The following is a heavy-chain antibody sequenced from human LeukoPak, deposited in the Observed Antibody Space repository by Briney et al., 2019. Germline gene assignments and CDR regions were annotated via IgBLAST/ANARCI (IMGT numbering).Heavy chain of an antibody. CDR2: ISSSSSYI. CDR1: GFTFSSYE. J-gene: IGHJ5*02. D-gene: IGHD3-3*01. V-gene: IGHV3-21*05. CDR3: ARDYDFWSGYYIWFDP. Sequence: PGGSLRLSCAASGFTFSSYEMNWVRQAPGKGLEWLSYISSSSSYIYYADSVKGRFTISRDNAKNSLYLQMNSLRAEDTAVYYCARDYDFWSGYYIWFDPWGQGTLVTVSS.